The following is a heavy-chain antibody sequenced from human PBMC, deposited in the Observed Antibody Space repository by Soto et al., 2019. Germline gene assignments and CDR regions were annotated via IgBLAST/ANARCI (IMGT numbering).Heavy chain of an antibody. D-gene: IGHD6-6*01. CDR3: ARVGAARRGFNWFDP. CDR1: GYTFTSYD. CDR2: MNPNSGNT. Sequence: ASVKVSCKASGYTFTSYDINWVRQATGQGLEWMGWMNPNSGNTGYAQKFQGRVTMTRNTSISTAYMELSSLRSEDTAVYYCARVGAARRGFNWFDPWGQGTLVTVSS. V-gene: IGHV1-8*01. J-gene: IGHJ5*02.